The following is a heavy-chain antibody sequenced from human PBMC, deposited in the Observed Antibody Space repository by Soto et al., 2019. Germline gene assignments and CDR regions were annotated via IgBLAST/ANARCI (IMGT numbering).Heavy chain of an antibody. CDR1: GFIFSSYS. CDR2: IASTSWNI. D-gene: IGHD2-2*01. J-gene: IGHJ2*01. CDR3: ARGPSTAAPLSDWYFDL. Sequence: LKISCAASGFIFSSYSMNWVRQAPGKGLEWISYIASTSWNIYYADTVKGRFTISRDNAKNSLLLQMNSLRDDDTAVYYCARGPSTAAPLSDWYFDLWGRGTLVTVSS. V-gene: IGHV3-48*02.